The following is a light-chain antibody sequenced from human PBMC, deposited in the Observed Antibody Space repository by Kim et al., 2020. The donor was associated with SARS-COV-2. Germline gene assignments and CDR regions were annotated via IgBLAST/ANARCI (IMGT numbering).Light chain of an antibody. CDR1: QSISTW. Sequence: DIQMTQSPSALPASVGDRVSITCRASQSISTWLAWYQQKPGKAPKLLIYDVSSLESGVPSRFSGSGSGTEFTLTITSLQPDDFATYYCQQYDSYSVWTFGQGTKVDIK. J-gene: IGKJ1*01. V-gene: IGKV1-5*01. CDR2: DVS. CDR3: QQYDSYSVWT.